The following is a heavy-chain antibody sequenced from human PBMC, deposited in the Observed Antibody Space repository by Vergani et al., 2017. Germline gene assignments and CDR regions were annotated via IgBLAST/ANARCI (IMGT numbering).Heavy chain of an antibody. J-gene: IGHJ4*02. Sequence: EVQLLESGGGLVQPGGSLRLSCAASGFTFSSYAMSWVRQAPGKGLEWVSGISGSGGSTYYADSVKGRFTISRDKSKNTLYLQMNGLRAEDTAVYYCAKGGRGAAAGTCPFDYWGQGTLVTVSS. V-gene: IGHV3-23*01. CDR2: ISGSGGST. CDR1: GFTFSSYA. D-gene: IGHD6-13*01. CDR3: AKGGRGAAAGTCPFDY.